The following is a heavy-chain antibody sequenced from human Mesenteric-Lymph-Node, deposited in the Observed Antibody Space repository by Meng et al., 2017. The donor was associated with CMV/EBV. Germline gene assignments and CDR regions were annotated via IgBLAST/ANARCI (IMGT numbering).Heavy chain of an antibody. J-gene: IGHJ3*02. CDR2: IIPILGIA. CDR1: GDIFGSKV. V-gene: IGHV1-69*04. Sequence: SVKVSCKVSGDIFGSKVITWVRQAPGQGLEWMGRIIPILGIANYAQKFQGRVTITADKSTSTAYMELSSLRSEDTAVYYCAAHRDAFDIWGQGTMVTVSS. CDR3: AAHRDAFDI.